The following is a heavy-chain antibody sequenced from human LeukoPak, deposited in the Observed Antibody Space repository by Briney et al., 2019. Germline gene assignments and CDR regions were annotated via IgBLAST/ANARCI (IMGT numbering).Heavy chain of an antibody. Sequence: SETLSLTCGVYGGSFSGYHWSWIRQPPGKGLEWIGEINHSGSTNYNPSLKSRVTISVDTSKKQFSLKLSSVTAADTAVYYCARLGPFDFWSGSRSHKKYYYYYMDVWGKGTTVTVSS. V-gene: IGHV4-34*01. CDR1: GGSFSGYH. J-gene: IGHJ6*03. CDR3: ARLGPFDFWSGSRSHKKYYYYYMDV. CDR2: INHSGST. D-gene: IGHD3-3*01.